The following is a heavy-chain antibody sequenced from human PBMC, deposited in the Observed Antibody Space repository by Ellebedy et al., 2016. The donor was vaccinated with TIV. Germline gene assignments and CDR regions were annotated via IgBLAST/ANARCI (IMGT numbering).Heavy chain of an antibody. CDR1: GFMFGTYV. CDR2: ISGSDGST. Sequence: GESLKISXAASGFMFGTYVMSWVRQAPGKGLEWVSIISGSDGSTYYTDSVKGRFTISRDNSKNTLYLQMNSLRAEDTAVYYCATLGTMTNWFDPWGQGTLVTVSS. CDR3: ATLGTMTNWFDP. V-gene: IGHV3-23*01. D-gene: IGHD2-2*01. J-gene: IGHJ5*02.